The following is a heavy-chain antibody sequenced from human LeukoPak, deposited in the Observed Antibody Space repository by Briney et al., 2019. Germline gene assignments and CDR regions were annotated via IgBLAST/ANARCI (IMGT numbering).Heavy chain of an antibody. CDR2: IIPIFGTA. Sequence: SVKVSCKASGGTFISYGISWVRQAPGQGLEWMGGIIPIFGTANYAQKFQGRVTIAPDESTSTGYMELSSLRSEDTAVYYCARAYGDYSWSGGMDVWGQGTTVTVS. D-gene: IGHD4-17*01. CDR1: GGTFISYG. J-gene: IGHJ6*02. V-gene: IGHV1-69*13. CDR3: ARAYGDYSWSGGMDV.